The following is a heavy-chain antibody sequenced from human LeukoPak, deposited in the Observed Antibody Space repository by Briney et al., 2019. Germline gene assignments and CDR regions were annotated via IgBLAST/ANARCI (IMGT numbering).Heavy chain of an antibody. D-gene: IGHD3-22*01. J-gene: IGHJ4*02. Sequence: SETLSLTCSVSGGSISRSSYYWGWIRQPPGKGLEWIGYIYYSGSTYYNPSLKSRVTISVDTSKNQFSLKLSSVTAADTAVYYCARVHYYDSSGTTGFDYWGQGTLVTVSS. CDR2: IYYSGST. V-gene: IGHV4-30-4*08. CDR1: GGSISRSSYY. CDR3: ARVHYYDSSGTTGFDY.